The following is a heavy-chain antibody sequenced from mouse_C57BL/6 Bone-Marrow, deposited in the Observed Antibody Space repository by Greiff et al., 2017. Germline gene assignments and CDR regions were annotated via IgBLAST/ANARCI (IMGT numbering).Heavy chain of an antibody. V-gene: IGHV5-6*01. D-gene: IGHD2-2*01. Sequence: EVHLVESGGDLVKPGGSLKLSCAASGFTFSSYGMSWVRQTPDKRLEWVATISSGGSYTYYPDSVKGRFTISRDNAKNTLYLQMSSLKSEDTAMYYCARHEGGYDDIDYWGQGTTLTVSS. J-gene: IGHJ2*01. CDR3: ARHEGGYDDIDY. CDR2: ISSGGSYT. CDR1: GFTFSSYG.